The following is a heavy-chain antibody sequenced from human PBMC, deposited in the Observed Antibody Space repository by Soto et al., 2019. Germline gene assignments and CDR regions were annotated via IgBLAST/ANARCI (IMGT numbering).Heavy chain of an antibody. CDR3: ARARATIAAAAIFDC. CDR2: VYRTGST. Sequence: QVQLQESGPGLVKPSGTLSLTCAVSGGSISTSNWWSWVRQPPGKGLEWIGEVYRTGSTNYNPSLESRVVVSVAKSKNQFSLKVTSVTAADTAVYYCARARATIAAAAIFDCWGQGTLVTVSS. D-gene: IGHD6-13*01. V-gene: IGHV4-4*02. CDR1: GGSISTSNW. J-gene: IGHJ4*02.